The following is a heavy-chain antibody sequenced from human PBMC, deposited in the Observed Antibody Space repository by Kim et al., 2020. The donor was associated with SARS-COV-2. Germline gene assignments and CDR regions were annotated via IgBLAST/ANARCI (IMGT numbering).Heavy chain of an antibody. D-gene: IGHD6-13*01. J-gene: IGHJ3*02. V-gene: IGHV4-4*07. CDR3: ARDPNSSSWYSAFDI. Sequence: PYIKSRVTVSVDTYKKQFSLKLSSVTAADTAVYYCARDPNSSSWYSAFDIWGQGTMVTVSS.